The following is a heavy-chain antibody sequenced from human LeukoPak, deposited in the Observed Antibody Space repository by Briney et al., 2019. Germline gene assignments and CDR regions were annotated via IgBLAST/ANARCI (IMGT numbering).Heavy chain of an antibody. V-gene: IGHV4-39*01. CDR2: IYYSGST. CDR1: GGSISSSSYY. CDR3: ARPHYYDSSGYYYGDY. D-gene: IGHD3-22*01. J-gene: IGHJ4*02. Sequence: PSETLSLTCTVSGGSISSSSYYWGWIRQPPGKGREWIGSIYYSGSTYYNPSLKSRVTISVDTSKNQFSLKLSSVTAADTAVYYCARPHYYDSSGYYYGDYWGQGTLVTVSS.